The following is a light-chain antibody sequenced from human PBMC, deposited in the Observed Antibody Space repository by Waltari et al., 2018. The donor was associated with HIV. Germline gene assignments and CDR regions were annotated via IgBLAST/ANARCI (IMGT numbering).Light chain of an antibody. J-gene: IGKJ5*01. CDR3: QQRSSWPIT. Sequence: EIVLTQSPATLSVSPGERDTLSCRASQCVSSYLALYQQKPGQAPRLLIYGTSSRATGIPARFSGSGSGTDFTLTISSLEPGDFGVYYCQQRSSWPITFGQGTRLEIK. CDR1: QCVSSY. CDR2: GTS. V-gene: IGKV3-11*01.